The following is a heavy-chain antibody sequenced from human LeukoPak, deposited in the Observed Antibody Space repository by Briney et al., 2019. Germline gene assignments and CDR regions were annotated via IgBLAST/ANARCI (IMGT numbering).Heavy chain of an antibody. J-gene: IGHJ3*02. D-gene: IGHD5-12*01. CDR1: GGSISSYQ. CDR3: ATHRRSGSGGSENAFEI. Sequence: SETLSLTCTVSGGSISSYQWSWIRQPPGKGLEWIGNIYDSGTTHYNPSLKSRATISEDPSKNQFSLKLNSVTAADTAIYYCATHRRSGSGGSENAFEIWGQGTMVTVSS. V-gene: IGHV4-59*04. CDR2: IYDSGTT.